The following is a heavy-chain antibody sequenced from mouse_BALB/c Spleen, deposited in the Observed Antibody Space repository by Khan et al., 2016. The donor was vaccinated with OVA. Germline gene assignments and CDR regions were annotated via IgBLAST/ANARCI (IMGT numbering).Heavy chain of an antibody. CDR2: ISGDSNTI. CDR1: GFTFNNYG. CDR3: ATSYFYGYYFDY. J-gene: IGHJ2*01. V-gene: IGHV5-17*02. Sequence: EVELVESGGGLVQPGGSRKLSCAASGFTFNNYGMHWVRQAPEKGLEWVAYISGDSNTIYYVDSVKGRFTISRDNPKNTLFLQMTSLMSEDTAMYYCATSYFYGYYFDYLGPGTTLTVS. D-gene: IGHD1-1*01.